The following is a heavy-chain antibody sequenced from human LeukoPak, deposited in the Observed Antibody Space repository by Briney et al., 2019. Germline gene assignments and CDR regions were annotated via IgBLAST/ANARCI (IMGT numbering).Heavy chain of an antibody. J-gene: IGHJ5*02. CDR3: ARETYYSGSGPGGWFDP. CDR2: INKDGSQT. CDR1: GFTFSTYW. V-gene: IGHV3-7*01. Sequence: PGGSLRLSCAASGFTFSTYWMSWVRQAPGKGLEWVANINKDGSQTYYVDPMRGRFTISRDNAKNSLFLQMDSLTAEDTAVYYCARETYYSGSGPGGWFDPWGQGTLVTVSS. D-gene: IGHD3-10*01.